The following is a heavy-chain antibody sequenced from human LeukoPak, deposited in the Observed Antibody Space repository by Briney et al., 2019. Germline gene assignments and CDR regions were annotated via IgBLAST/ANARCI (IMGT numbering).Heavy chain of an antibody. J-gene: IGHJ4*02. CDR2: INDDGSST. V-gene: IGHV3-74*01. CDR3: ARGLFNYDNSGLNY. D-gene: IGHD3-22*01. CDR1: GFTFSSYW. Sequence: GGSLRLSCAASGFTFSSYWMHWVRQAPGKGLVWVSRINDDGSSTYYADSVKGRFTISRDNSKNTLYLQMNSLRAEDTAVYYCARGLFNYDNSGLNYWGQGTRVTVSS.